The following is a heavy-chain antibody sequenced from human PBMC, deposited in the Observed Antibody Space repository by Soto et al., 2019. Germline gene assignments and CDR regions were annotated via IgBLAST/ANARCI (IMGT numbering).Heavy chain of an antibody. CDR2: ISGSGVST. Sequence: SLRLSCAASGFTFSSYALGWVRQAPGKGLEWVSAISGSGVSTYYADSVKGRFTISRDNSKNTLYLQMNSLRAEDTAVYYCAKSPGMYYYDSSGYYHYDYWGQGTLVTVSS. J-gene: IGHJ4*02. CDR1: GFTFSSYA. CDR3: AKSPGMYYYDSSGYYHYDY. D-gene: IGHD3-22*01. V-gene: IGHV3-23*01.